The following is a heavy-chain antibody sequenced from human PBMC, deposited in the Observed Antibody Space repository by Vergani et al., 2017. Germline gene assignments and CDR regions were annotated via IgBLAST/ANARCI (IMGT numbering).Heavy chain of an antibody. CDR1: GGSISSGSYY. V-gene: IGHV4-61*02. D-gene: IGHD1-26*01. Sequence: QVQLQESGPGLVKPSQTLSLTCTVSGGSISSGSYYWSWIRQPAGKGLEWIGRIYTSGSTNYNHSLKSRVTISVDTSKNQFSLKLSSVTAADTAVYYCARDSRELRTRWRVGFDYWGQGTLVTVSS. CDR3: ARDSRELRTRWRVGFDY. J-gene: IGHJ4*02. CDR2: IYTSGST.